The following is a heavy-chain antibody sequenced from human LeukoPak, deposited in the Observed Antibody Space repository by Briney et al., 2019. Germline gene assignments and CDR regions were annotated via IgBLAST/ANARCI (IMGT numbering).Heavy chain of an antibody. CDR1: GYTFTGYY. Sequence: ASVKVSCKASGYTFTGYYMHWVRQAPGQGLEWMGWINPNSGGTNYAQKFQGRVTMTGDTSISTAYMELSRLRSDDTAVYYCARDPGYYDILTGYGLGYYFDYWGQGTLVTVSS. J-gene: IGHJ4*02. CDR2: INPNSGGT. CDR3: ARDPGYYDILTGYGLGYYFDY. V-gene: IGHV1-2*02. D-gene: IGHD3-9*01.